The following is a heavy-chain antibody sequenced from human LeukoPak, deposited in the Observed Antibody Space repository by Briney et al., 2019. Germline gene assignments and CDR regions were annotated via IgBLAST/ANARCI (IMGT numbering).Heavy chain of an antibody. CDR3: ARPTRGGSGPTIYYYGMDV. CDR2: ISGSSTYI. Sequence: GGSLRLSCAASGFTFSNYSMNWVRQAPGKGLEWVSSISGSSTYIYYADSVKGRFTISRDNAKNSLYLQMSSLRAEDTAVYYCARPTRGGSGPTIYYYGMDVRGLGTTVTVSS. CDR1: GFTFSNYS. J-gene: IGHJ6*02. V-gene: IGHV3-21*01. D-gene: IGHD2-15*01.